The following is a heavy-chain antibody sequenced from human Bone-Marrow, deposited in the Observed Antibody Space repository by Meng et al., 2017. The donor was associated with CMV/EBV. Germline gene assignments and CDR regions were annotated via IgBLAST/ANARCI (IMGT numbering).Heavy chain of an antibody. V-gene: IGHV4-39*07. CDR2: IYYSGST. Sequence: SETLSPPCTLPGGPTSSSSYYWGWIRQPPGKGLEWIGSIYYSGSTYYNSSPKRRVTMSVDRSKNQFSLKLSSVTAADTAVYYCARDTASSGWYVDDYYYGMDVWGQGTTVTVSS. CDR1: GGPTSSSSYY. D-gene: IGHD6-19*01. CDR3: ARDTASSGWYVDDYYYGMDV. J-gene: IGHJ6*02.